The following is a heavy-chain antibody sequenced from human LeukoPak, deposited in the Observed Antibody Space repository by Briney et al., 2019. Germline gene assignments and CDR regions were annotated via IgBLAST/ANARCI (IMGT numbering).Heavy chain of an antibody. J-gene: IGHJ4*02. CDR2: INPNSGDT. D-gene: IGHD2-2*01. CDR3: ARDYCSSTSCLFDY. Sequence: ASVKVSCKASGYAFTGYHMHWVRQAPGQGLEWMGRINPNSGDTNYAQKFQGRVTMTRDTSISTAYMELSRLTSDDTAVYYCARDYCSSTSCLFDYWGQGTLVTVSS. V-gene: IGHV1-2*06. CDR1: GYAFTGYH.